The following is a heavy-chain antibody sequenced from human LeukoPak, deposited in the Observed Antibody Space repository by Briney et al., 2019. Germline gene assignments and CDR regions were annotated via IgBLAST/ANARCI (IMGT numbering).Heavy chain of an antibody. J-gene: IGHJ6*03. CDR3: ARVPYYYDSSGYFAGVGYMDV. Sequence: ASVKVSCKASGYTFTDYYMHWVRQAPGQGLEWMGWINPNSGGTNYAQKFQGRVTMTRDTSISTAYMELSRLRSDDTAVYYCARVPYYYDSSGYFAGVGYMDVWGKGTTVTVSS. CDR2: INPNSGGT. D-gene: IGHD3-22*01. V-gene: IGHV1-2*02. CDR1: GYTFTDYY.